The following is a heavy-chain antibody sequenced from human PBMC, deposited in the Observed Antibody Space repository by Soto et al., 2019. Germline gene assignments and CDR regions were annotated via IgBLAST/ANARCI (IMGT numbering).Heavy chain of an antibody. CDR1: GYTFSNYD. J-gene: IGHJ4*02. CDR2: VNPNNGDT. CDR3: AKVSRKGSAIDFDY. Sequence: QVQLVQSGAELKKPEASVKVSCKASGYTFSNYDMHWVRQATGQGPEWIGWVNPNNGDTGYAQKFQGRVTLTTDISTTTAYMELTSLRSEDTAIYYCAKVSRKGSAIDFDYWGQGTLITVSS. D-gene: IGHD3-10*01. V-gene: IGHV1-8*01.